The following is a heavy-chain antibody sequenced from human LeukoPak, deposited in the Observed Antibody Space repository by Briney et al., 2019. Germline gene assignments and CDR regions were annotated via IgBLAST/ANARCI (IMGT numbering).Heavy chain of an antibody. D-gene: IGHD6-19*01. CDR1: GFTFSSYA. CDR2: ISTDGGGR. Sequence: GGSLRLSCAASGFTFSSYAMSWVRQAPGKGLEWVSAISTDGGGRHYGDSVNGRFTISRDNSKNTLYLQMDSLRADDTAVYYCVEGDRYSGWGSWGQGTLVTVSS. J-gene: IGHJ5*02. CDR3: VEGDRYSGWGS. V-gene: IGHV3-23*01.